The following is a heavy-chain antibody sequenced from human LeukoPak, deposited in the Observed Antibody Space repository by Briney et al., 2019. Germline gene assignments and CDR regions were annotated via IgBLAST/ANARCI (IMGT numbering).Heavy chain of an antibody. D-gene: IGHD4-17*01. CDR2: IKQDGSEK. CDR3: ARRLMTTVTGYFDY. CDR1: GFTFSSYW. V-gene: IGHV3-7*01. J-gene: IGHJ4*02. Sequence: GRSLRLSCAASGFTFSSYWMSWVRQAPGKGLEWVANIKQDGSEKYYVDSVKGRFTISRDNAKNSLCLQMNSLRAEDTAVYYCARRLMTTVTGYFDYWGQGTLVTVSS.